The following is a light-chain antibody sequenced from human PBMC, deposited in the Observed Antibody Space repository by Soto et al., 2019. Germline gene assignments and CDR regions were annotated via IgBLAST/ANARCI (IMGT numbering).Light chain of an antibody. V-gene: IGKV3-11*01. CDR2: DTS. Sequence: EIVLTQSPATLSLSPGERATLSCRASQSVSNYLTWYQQNPGQAPRLVIYDTSHRATGIPARFSGSGSATDFTLTISSLEPEDFAVYYCQQRSSWTEFVQGTKVEIK. CDR1: QSVSNY. CDR3: QQRSSWTE. J-gene: IGKJ1*01.